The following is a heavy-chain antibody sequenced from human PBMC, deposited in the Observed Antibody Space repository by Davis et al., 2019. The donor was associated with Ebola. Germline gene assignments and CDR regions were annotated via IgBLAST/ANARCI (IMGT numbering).Heavy chain of an antibody. Sequence: ASVKVSCKASGYTFTNYYMHWVRQAPGQGLEWMGMINPSGGSTSYAQKFQGRVTITADESTSTAYMELSSLRSEDTAVYYCARERARGFDYWGQGTLVTVSS. D-gene: IGHD3-10*01. CDR3: ARERARGFDY. V-gene: IGHV1-46*01. CDR1: GYTFTNYY. J-gene: IGHJ4*02. CDR2: INPSGGST.